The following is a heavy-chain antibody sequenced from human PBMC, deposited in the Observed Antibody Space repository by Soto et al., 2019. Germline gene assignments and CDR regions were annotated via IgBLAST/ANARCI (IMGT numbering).Heavy chain of an antibody. J-gene: IGHJ5*02. CDR1: GDSINNSHW. V-gene: IGHV4-4*02. CDR2: TYHSGTT. CDR3: AREVNSSPARGPNWFDP. Sequence: QVQLQESGPGLVQPSGTLSLTCAVSGDSINNSHWWSWVRQTPGKGLEWIGETYHSGTTNYNPSLKTRVTISIDKSKNQFSLKMNSVTAADTAVYYCAREVNSSPARGPNWFDPWGQGTPVTVSS. D-gene: IGHD6-13*01.